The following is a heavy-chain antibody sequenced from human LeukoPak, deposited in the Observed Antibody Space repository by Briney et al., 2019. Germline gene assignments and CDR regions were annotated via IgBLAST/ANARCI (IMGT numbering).Heavy chain of an antibody. CDR2: MNPNSGNT. CDR1: GYTFTSYD. Sequence: SVKVSCKASGYTFTSYDINWVRQATGQGLEWMGWMNPNSGNTGYAEKFQGRVTMTRNTSIRTAYMELSSLRSDDTAVCYCARGRGYSYGYADYWGQGTLVTVSS. CDR3: ARGRGYSYGYADY. V-gene: IGHV1-8*01. D-gene: IGHD5-18*01. J-gene: IGHJ4*02.